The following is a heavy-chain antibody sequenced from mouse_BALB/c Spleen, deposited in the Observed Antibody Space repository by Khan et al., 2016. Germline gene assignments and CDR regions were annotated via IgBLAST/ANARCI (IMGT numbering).Heavy chain of an antibody. CDR3: ASTICYFDV. J-gene: IGHJ1*01. Sequence: EVKLLESGGGLVQPGGSLKLSCAASGFVFSRYWMSWVRQAPGKGLEWIGEINPDSSTINYTPSLKDKFIISRDNSNNTLYLQMSKVRTEDTAPYYCASTICYFDVWGPGTTVTVSS. V-gene: IGHV4-1*02. CDR1: GFVFSRYW. CDR2: INPDSSTI.